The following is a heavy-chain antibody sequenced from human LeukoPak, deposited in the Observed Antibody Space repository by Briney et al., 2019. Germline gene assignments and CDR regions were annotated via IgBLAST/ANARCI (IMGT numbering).Heavy chain of an antibody. CDR2: IRSDGSSK. CDR1: RFTHRNYA. J-gene: IGHJ4*02. Sequence: GGSLRHSCASTRFTHRNYAMHWVRQAPGKGPEWVAFIRSDGSSKYDIDSVKGRFSISRDNSKNTVYLEMNGLRPDDTAVYYCALDGGTFYDVWGGFSMANCGEGALGSVSS. D-gene: IGHD3-3*01. CDR3: ALDGGTFYDVWGGFSMAN. V-gene: IGHV3-30*02.